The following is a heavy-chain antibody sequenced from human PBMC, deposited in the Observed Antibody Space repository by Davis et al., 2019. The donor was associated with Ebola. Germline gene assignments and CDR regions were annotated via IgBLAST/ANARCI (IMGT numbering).Heavy chain of an antibody. CDR1: GYSFSTYW. Sequence: GESLKISCKTSGYSFSTYWIAWVRQMPGKGLEWVGVISPGDSATRYSPSFQGQVTISVDKAISTAYLQWRSLKASDTAMYYCARQGTTSWDSWGQGTLVTVSS. D-gene: IGHD2-2*01. J-gene: IGHJ4*02. CDR3: ARQGTTSWDS. V-gene: IGHV5-51*01. CDR2: ISPGDSAT.